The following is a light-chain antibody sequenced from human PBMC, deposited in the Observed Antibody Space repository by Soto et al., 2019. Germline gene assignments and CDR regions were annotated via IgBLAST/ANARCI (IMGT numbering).Light chain of an antibody. CDR2: GAS. V-gene: IGKV3D-7*01. CDR3: QQSYYNPT. CDR1: QSVSSSY. J-gene: IGKJ1*01. Sequence: PGERVTLSCRASQSVSSSYLTCYQQKPGQAPRLLIFGASTRATSIPARFSGSGSGTDFTLTISSLQREDFAAYYCQQSYYNPTFGQGTKVDIK.